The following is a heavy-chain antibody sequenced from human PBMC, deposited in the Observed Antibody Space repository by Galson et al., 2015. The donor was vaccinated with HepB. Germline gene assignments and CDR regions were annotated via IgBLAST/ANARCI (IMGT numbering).Heavy chain of an antibody. V-gene: IGHV3-23*01. Sequence: SLRLSCAASGFTFSSYPMSWVRQAPGKGLQWVSTISDSGGTTYYGDSVKGRFTISRDNSKNTLYLQMISLRAEDTAIYYCVKDYLVSGYDQGYYYYGMDVWGQGTTVTVSS. D-gene: IGHD5-12*01. CDR2: ISDSGGTT. CDR1: GFTFSSYP. J-gene: IGHJ6*02. CDR3: VKDYLVSGYDQGYYYYGMDV.